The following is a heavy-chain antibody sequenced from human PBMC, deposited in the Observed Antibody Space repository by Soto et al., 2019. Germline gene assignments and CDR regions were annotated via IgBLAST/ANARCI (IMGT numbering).Heavy chain of an antibody. CDR1: GFTFRTYW. J-gene: IGHJ6*02. CDR2: INQDGREK. Sequence: EVQLVESGGGLVQPGGSLRLSCGASGFTFRTYWLSWVRKVPGKGLEWLANINQDGREKNYVDSVKGRFTISRDNAKNSLYLQMSSLRAEDTALYYCARDGSTSWYSYDYHGMDVWGQGTKVTVSS. D-gene: IGHD5-18*01. V-gene: IGHV3-7*05. CDR3: ARDGSTSWYSYDYHGMDV.